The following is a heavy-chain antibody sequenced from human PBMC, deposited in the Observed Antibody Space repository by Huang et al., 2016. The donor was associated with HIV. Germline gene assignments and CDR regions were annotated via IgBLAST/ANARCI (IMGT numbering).Heavy chain of an antibody. CDR1: GHTLSELS. J-gene: IGHJ3*02. D-gene: IGHD1-1*01. Sequence: QVQLVQSGAEVKKPGASVKVSCKVSGHTLSELSMHWVRQAPGKGLEWRGGCDPEEGETSSAKRCQGRVTMTEDTSTDTAYMEVSSLRSEDTAVYYCATEVITLHGTFDIWGQGTMVTVSS. V-gene: IGHV1-24*01. CDR2: CDPEEGET. CDR3: ATEVITLHGTFDI.